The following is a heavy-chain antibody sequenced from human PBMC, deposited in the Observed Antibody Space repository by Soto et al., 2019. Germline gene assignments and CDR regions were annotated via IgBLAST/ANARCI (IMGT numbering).Heavy chain of an antibody. CDR3: ARSSGGNFGIIIEGTNWFAP. D-gene: IGHD1-26*01. V-gene: IGHV1-46*01. J-gene: IGHJ5*02. CDR2: INPHGGST. CDR1: RDTFTSYY. Sequence: GASVKVSCKAPRDTFTSYYINWVRQAPGQGLEWMGVINPHGGSTAYAQKFKGRVTLTRDTSASTVYMEVSSLTSEDTAMYYCARSSGGNFGIIIEGTNWFAPQGQGTPVTVSS.